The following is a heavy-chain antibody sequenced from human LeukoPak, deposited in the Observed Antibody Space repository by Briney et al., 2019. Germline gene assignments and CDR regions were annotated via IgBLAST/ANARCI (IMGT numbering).Heavy chain of an antibody. Sequence: GASVKVSCKASGYTFTSYSMSWVRQAPGQGLEWMGWINTNTGNPTYAQGFTGRFVFSLDTSVSTAYLQISSLKAEDTAVYYCARSVTPQYFQHWGQGTLVTVSS. J-gene: IGHJ1*01. V-gene: IGHV7-4-1*02. CDR1: GYTFTSYS. D-gene: IGHD4-17*01. CDR3: ARSVTPQYFQH. CDR2: INTNTGNP.